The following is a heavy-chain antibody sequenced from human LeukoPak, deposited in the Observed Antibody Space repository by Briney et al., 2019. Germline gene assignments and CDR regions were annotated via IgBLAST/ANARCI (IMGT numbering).Heavy chain of an antibody. CDR3: ASVRRANYYDSSGYSDY. V-gene: IGHV4-31*03. J-gene: IGHJ4*02. Sequence: SETLSLTCTVSGGSISSGGYYWSWIRQHPGKGLEWIGYIYYSGSTYYNPSLKSRVTISVDTSKNQFSLKLSSVPAADTAVYYCASVRRANYYDSSGYSDYWGQGTLVTVSS. CDR2: IYYSGST. CDR1: GGSISSGGYY. D-gene: IGHD3-22*01.